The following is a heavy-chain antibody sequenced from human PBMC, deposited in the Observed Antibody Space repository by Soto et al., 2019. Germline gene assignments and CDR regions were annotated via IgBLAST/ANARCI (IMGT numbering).Heavy chain of an antibody. D-gene: IGHD2-21*02. Sequence: QLQLQESGPGLVKPSETLSLTCTVSGVSVTTSYSYWGWIRQTPGKGLEWIGSVYYTGNTNYKPSLDSRVTTSVAPSQNQFAPILTSVTAAATAVYFCASHPTHAEITADATHYFDSWGQGTLITVSS. V-gene: IGHV4-39*01. CDR1: GVSVTTSYSY. J-gene: IGHJ4*02. CDR3: ASHPTHAEITADATHYFDS. CDR2: VYYTGNT.